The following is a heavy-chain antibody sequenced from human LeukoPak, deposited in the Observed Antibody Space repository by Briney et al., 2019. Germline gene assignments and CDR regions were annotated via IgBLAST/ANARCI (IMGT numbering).Heavy chain of an antibody. CDR1: GDSVSSNSAA. V-gene: IGHV6-1*01. D-gene: IGHD1-14*01. Sequence: SQTLSLTCAISGDSVSSNSAAWNWIRQSPSRGLEWLGRTYYRSKWYNDYAISVKSRITINPDTSKNQFSLHLNSVTPGDTAVYYCARGTATASYPINWSDPWGQGILVTVSS. J-gene: IGHJ5*02. CDR2: TYYRSKWYN. CDR3: ARGTATASYPINWSDP.